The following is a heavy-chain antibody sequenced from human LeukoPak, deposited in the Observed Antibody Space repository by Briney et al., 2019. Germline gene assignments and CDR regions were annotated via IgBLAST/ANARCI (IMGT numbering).Heavy chain of an antibody. J-gene: IGHJ4*02. V-gene: IGHV3-21*01. Sequence: GGSLRLSCAASGFTFSSYEMNWVRQAPGKGLEWVSSISSSSSYIYYADSVKGRFTISRDNAKNSLYLQMNSLRAEDTAVYYCARLPSTVTTRYYFDYWGQGTLVTVSS. D-gene: IGHD4-17*01. CDR1: GFTFSSYE. CDR3: ARLPSTVTTRYYFDY. CDR2: ISSSSSYI.